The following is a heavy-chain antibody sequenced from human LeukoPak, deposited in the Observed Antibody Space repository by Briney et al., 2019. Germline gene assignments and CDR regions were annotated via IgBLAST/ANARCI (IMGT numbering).Heavy chain of an antibody. V-gene: IGHV3-9*01. J-gene: IGHJ6*02. CDR2: INWNSDTK. Sequence: PGGCLRLSCVGSGFAFHNYAMHWVRRPPGKGLEWVSAINWNSDTKAYADSVKGRFTISRDRARNSLYLQMDSLRPEDTALYYCAKDTGGNGAYFYAMDVWGQGTSVTVSS. CDR3: AKDTGGNGAYFYAMDV. CDR1: GFAFHNYA. D-gene: IGHD4-23*01.